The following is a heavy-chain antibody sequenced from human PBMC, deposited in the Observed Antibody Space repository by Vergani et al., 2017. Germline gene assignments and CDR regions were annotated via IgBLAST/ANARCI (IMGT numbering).Heavy chain of an antibody. CDR3: AGGGGWWSYYNPFDY. Sequence: EVQLLESGGGLVQPGGSLRLSCAASGFTFSSYAMSWVRQAPGKGLEWVSAISGSGGSTYYTDSVKGRFTISRDNSKNTLFLQMNSLRAEDTAVYYCAGGGGWWSYYNPFDYWGQGTLVTVSS. D-gene: IGHD3-10*01. V-gene: IGHV3-23*01. J-gene: IGHJ4*02. CDR1: GFTFSSYA. CDR2: ISGSGGST.